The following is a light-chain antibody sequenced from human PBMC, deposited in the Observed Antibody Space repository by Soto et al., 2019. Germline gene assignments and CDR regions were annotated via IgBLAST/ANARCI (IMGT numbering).Light chain of an antibody. CDR3: AAWDDSLNGYV. CDR1: SSNIGSTT. J-gene: IGLJ1*01. V-gene: IGLV1-44*01. Sequence: QSVLTQPPSASGTPGQRVTISCSGSSSNIGSTTVNWYQQLPGTAPKLLIYSNNQRPSGVPDRFSGSKSGTSASLAISGLQSADAADYYCAAWDDSLNGYVFGTGTKLTVL. CDR2: SNN.